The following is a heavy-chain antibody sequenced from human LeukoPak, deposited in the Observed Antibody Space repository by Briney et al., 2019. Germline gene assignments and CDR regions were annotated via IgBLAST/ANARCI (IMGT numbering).Heavy chain of an antibody. J-gene: IGHJ6*03. CDR3: ARETWISGLYYYYYMDV. CDR1: GYSISSGYY. V-gene: IGHV4-38-2*02. D-gene: IGHD5-12*01. Sequence: SETLSLTCTVSGYSISSGYYWGWIRQPPGKGLEWIGSIYHSGSTYYNPSLKSRVTISVDTSKNQFSLKLSSVTAADTAVYYCARETWISGLYYYYYMDVWGKGTTVTISS. CDR2: IYHSGST.